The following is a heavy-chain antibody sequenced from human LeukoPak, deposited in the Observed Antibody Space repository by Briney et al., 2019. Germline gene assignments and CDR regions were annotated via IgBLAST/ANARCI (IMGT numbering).Heavy chain of an antibody. D-gene: IGHD1-26*01. CDR3: AKVRWGGRSYYHFDY. Sequence: GGSLRLSCAASGFTFSSYAMSWVRQAPGKGLEWVSAISGSGGSTYYADSVKGRFTISRDNSKNTLYLQMNSLRAEDTAVYYCAKVRWGGRSYYHFDYWGQGTLXTVSS. CDR2: ISGSGGST. J-gene: IGHJ4*02. V-gene: IGHV3-23*01. CDR1: GFTFSSYA.